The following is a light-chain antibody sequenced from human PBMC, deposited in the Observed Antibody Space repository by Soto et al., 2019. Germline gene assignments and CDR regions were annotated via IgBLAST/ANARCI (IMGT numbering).Light chain of an antibody. J-gene: IGKJ4*01. CDR2: GAS. CDR1: QSVSSSY. CDR3: QQRSNWLT. V-gene: IGKV3D-20*02. Sequence: GLTQSPCTLSLSPGERATLSCRASQSVSSSYLAWYQQKPGQAPRLLIYGASSRATGIPDRFSGSGSGTDFTLTISRLEPEDFAVYYCQQRSNWLTFGGGTKVDIK.